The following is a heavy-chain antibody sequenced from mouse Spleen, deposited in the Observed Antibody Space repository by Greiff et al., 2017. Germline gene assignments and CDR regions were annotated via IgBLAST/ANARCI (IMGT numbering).Heavy chain of an antibody. CDR2: ISSGGSYT. V-gene: IGHV5-6*01. Sequence: EVKLQESGGDLVKPGGSLKLSCAASGFTFSSYGMSWVRQTPDKRLEWVATISSGGSYTYYPDSVKGRFTISRDNAKNTLYLQMSSLKSEDTAMYYCARYGFYAMDYWGQGTSVTVSS. CDR3: ARYGFYAMDY. D-gene: IGHD2-10*02. CDR1: GFTFSSYG. J-gene: IGHJ4*01.